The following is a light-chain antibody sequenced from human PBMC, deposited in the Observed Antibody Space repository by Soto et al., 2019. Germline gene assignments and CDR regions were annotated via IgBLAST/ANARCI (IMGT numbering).Light chain of an antibody. CDR2: GAS. J-gene: IGKJ1*01. CDR1: QSVSSN. Sequence: EIVLTQSPGTLSLSPVEIATLSCRASQSVSSNLAWYQQRPGQPPNLLIFGASHRAPDIPDRFSGSGSGTDFTLTISRLEPEDFAVYYCQQYGGSVQTFGQGTKVDIK. V-gene: IGKV3-20*01. CDR3: QQYGGSVQT.